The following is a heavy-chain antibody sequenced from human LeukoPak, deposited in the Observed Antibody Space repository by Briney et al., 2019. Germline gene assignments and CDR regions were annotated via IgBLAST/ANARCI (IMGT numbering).Heavy chain of an antibody. CDR1: GGSISSGSYY. D-gene: IGHD2-15*01. J-gene: IGHJ4*02. CDR2: TYTSGST. V-gene: IGHV4-61*02. CDR3: ARGPSRCSSSSCSLDY. Sequence: PSQTLSLTCTVSGGSISSGSYYWSWIRQPAGKGLEWIGRTYTSGSTNYNPSLKSRVTISVDRSKNQFSLKLSSVTAADTAVYYCARGPSRCSSSSCSLDYWGQGTLVTVSS.